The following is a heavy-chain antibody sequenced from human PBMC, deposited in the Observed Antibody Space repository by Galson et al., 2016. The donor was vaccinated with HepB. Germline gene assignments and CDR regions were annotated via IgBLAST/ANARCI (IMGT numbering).Heavy chain of an antibody. J-gene: IGHJ6*02. V-gene: IGHV5-51*01. CDR1: GYSFTRYY. Sequence: QSGAEVKKPGESLKISCKGSGYSFTRYYIAWVRQMPGKGLEWMGIIYPSDSDTRYSPSFQGQVTISADKSINTAYLQWSSLKASDTAMYYCARRRDILTGYHSYYYVVDVWGQGTTVTVSS. CDR2: IYPSDSDT. D-gene: IGHD3-9*01. CDR3: ARRRDILTGYHSYYYVVDV.